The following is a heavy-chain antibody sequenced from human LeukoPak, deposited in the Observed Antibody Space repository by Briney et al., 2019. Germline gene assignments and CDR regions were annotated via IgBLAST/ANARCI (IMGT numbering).Heavy chain of an antibody. CDR1: GYNYHYYW. J-gene: IGHJ4*02. D-gene: IGHD2-15*01. CDR3: ARLPPSDIVGPFDY. CDR2: IYPGDSDT. Sequence: GESLKISCQSSGYNYHYYWIAWVRQMPGKGLEYMGIIYPGDSDTTYSPSFQGQVTISVDKSINTAYLQWSSLKASDTAMYYCARLPPSDIVGPFDYWGQGTLVTVSS. V-gene: IGHV5-51*01.